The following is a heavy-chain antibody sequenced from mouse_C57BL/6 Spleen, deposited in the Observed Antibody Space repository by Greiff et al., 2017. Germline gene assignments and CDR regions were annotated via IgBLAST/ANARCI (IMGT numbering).Heavy chain of an antibody. V-gene: IGHV2-6*01. Sequence: VKLQESGPGLVAPSQSLSITCTVSGFSLTSYGVDWVRQSPGKGLEWLGVIWGVGSTNYNSALKSRLSISKDNSKSQVFLKMNSLQTDDTAMYYCASRYYGSEGFAYWGQGTLVTVSA. CDR3: ASRYYGSEGFAY. J-gene: IGHJ3*01. CDR2: IWGVGST. CDR1: GFSLTSYG. D-gene: IGHD1-1*01.